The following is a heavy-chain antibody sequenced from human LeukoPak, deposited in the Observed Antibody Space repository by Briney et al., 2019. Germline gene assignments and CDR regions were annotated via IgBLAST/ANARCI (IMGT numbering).Heavy chain of an antibody. D-gene: IGHD3-9*01. V-gene: IGHV4-59*01. Sequence: SETLSLTCTVSGGSISSYYWSWIRQPPGKGLEWIGYFYYSGSTNYNPPLESRVTISVDTSKNQFSQKLSSVTAADTAVYYCARTVRLAGSSYYDILTGFGYYFDYWGQGTLVTVSS. CDR2: FYYSGST. CDR3: ARTVRLAGSSYYDILTGFGYYFDY. CDR1: GGSISSYY. J-gene: IGHJ4*02.